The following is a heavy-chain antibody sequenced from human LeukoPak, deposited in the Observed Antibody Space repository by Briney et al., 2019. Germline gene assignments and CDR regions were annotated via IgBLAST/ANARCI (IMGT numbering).Heavy chain of an antibody. J-gene: IGHJ5*02. CDR2: IKGKTDGGTT. CDR1: GFTFSTAW. D-gene: IGHD3-9*01. CDR3: ATAHDYILTGYYVDWFDL. V-gene: IGHV3-15*01. Sequence: GGSLRLSCAASGFTFSTAWMNWVRQPPGKGLEWVGRIKGKTDGGTTDYAAPVEGRFTISRDDSKNLLYRQMNSLNTYVTAVYCCATAHDYILTGYYVDWFDLWGQGTLVTVSS.